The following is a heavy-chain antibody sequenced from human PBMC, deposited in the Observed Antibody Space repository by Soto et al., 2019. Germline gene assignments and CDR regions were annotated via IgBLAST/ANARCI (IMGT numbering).Heavy chain of an antibody. V-gene: IGHV3-30-3*01. CDR2: ISYDGSNK. J-gene: IGHJ6*02. CDR3: QRNYRSSEEYYYYYGMDV. Sequence: QPGGSLRLSCAASGFTFSSYAMHWVRQAPGKGLEWVAVISYDGSNKYYADSVKGRFTISRDNSKNTLYLQMNRLRAEDTAVYYCQRNYRSSEEYYYYYGMDVWGQGTTVTVSS. CDR1: GFTFSSYA. D-gene: IGHD6-6*01.